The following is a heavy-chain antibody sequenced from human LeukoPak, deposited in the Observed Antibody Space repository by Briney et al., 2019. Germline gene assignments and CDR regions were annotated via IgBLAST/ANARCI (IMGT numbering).Heavy chain of an antibody. CDR3: ARGEGQYYDFWSGYS. Sequence: GGSLRLSCAASGFTFSSYWMHWVRQAPGKGLVWVSRIETDGSTTNYADSVKGRFTISRDNAKNTVYLQMNNLRAEDTAMYYCARGEGQYYDFWSGYSWGQGTLVTVSS. J-gene: IGHJ5*02. CDR1: GFTFSSYW. CDR2: IETDGSTT. D-gene: IGHD3-3*01. V-gene: IGHV3-74*01.